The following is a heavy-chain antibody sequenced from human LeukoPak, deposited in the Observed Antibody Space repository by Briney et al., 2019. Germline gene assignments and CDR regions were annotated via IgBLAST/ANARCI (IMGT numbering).Heavy chain of an antibody. Sequence: SETLPLTCTVSGGSISSGDYYWSWIRQPPGKGLEWIGYIYYSGSTYYNPSLKSRVTISVDTSKNQFPLKLSSVTAADTAVYYCARGLGDYWGQGTLVTVSS. J-gene: IGHJ4*02. CDR1: GGSISSGDYY. CDR3: ARGLGDY. CDR2: IYYSGST. V-gene: IGHV4-30-4*01. D-gene: IGHD3-10*01.